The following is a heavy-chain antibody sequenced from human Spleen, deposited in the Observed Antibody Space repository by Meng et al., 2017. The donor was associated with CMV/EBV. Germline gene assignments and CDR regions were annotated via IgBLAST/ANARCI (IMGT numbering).Heavy chain of an antibody. CDR3: ARVVRGLRSNWFDP. D-gene: IGHD3-10*02. Sequence: ASGYNFTSYGISWVRQAPGQGLEWMGWISAYDGSAPYAQTLQGRVTMTTDTSTSTAYMELRSLRSDDTAVYYCARVVRGLRSNWFDPWGQGTLVTVSS. V-gene: IGHV1-18*01. CDR1: GYNFTSYG. CDR2: ISAYDGSA. J-gene: IGHJ5*02.